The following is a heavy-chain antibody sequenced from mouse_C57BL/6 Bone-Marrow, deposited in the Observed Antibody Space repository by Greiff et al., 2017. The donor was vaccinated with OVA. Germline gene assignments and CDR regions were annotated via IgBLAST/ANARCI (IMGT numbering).Heavy chain of an antibody. D-gene: IGHD1-1*01. V-gene: IGHV1-22*01. Sequence: EVQLQQSGPELVKPGASVKMSCKASGYTFTDYNMHWVKQSHGKSLEWIGYINPNNGGTSYNQKFKGKATLTVNKSSSTAYMELRSLTSEDSAVYYCASPLYYYGHWYFDVWGTGTTVTVSS. J-gene: IGHJ1*03. CDR1: GYTFTDYN. CDR2: INPNNGGT. CDR3: ASPLYYYGHWYFDV.